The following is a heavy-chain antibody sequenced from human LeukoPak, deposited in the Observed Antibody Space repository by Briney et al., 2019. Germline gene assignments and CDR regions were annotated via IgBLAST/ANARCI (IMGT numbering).Heavy chain of an antibody. CDR2: IKQDGSEK. V-gene: IGHV3-7*03. J-gene: IGHJ4*02. CDR1: GFTFSSYW. CDR3: ARDPIAAAGITFDY. D-gene: IGHD6-13*01. Sequence: GGSLRLSCAASGFTFSSYWMSWVRQAPGKGLEWVANIKQDGSEKYYVDSVKGRFTISRDNAKNSLYLQMNSLRAEDTAVYYCARDPIAAAGITFDYWGQGILVTVSS.